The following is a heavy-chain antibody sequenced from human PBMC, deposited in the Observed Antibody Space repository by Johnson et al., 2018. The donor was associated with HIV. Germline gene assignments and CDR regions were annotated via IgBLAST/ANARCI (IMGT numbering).Heavy chain of an antibody. V-gene: IGHV3-23*04. CDR3: AKDTEGSGYAFDI. D-gene: IGHD3-22*01. J-gene: IGHJ3*02. CDR2: ISGSGGST. CDR1: GFTFSSYA. Sequence: VQLVESGGGLVQPGGSLRLSCAASGFTFSSYAMSWVRQAPGKGLEWVSAISGSGGSTYYADSVTGRFTISRANSKNTLYLQMNSLRAEDTAVYYCAKDTEGSGYAFDIWGQGTMVTVSS.